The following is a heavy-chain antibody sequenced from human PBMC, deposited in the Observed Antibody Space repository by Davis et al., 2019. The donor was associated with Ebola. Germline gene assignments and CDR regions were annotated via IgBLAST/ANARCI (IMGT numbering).Heavy chain of an antibody. J-gene: IGHJ4*02. CDR2: ISYDGSDK. V-gene: IGHV3-30*04. CDR3: SRDGMIEGKFDC. Sequence: GESLKISCTASEFTFSSYAMHWVRQAPGKGLEWVAVISYDGSDKFYSDSVKGRFTSSRDNSKNRLYLQMNSLRAEDTAVYYCSRDGMIEGKFDCWGQGTLVTVSS. D-gene: IGHD1-1*01. CDR1: EFTFSSYA.